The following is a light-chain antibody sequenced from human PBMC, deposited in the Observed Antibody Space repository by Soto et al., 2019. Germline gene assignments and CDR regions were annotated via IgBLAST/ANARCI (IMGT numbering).Light chain of an antibody. CDR3: SSYAGSPYYV. CDR1: SSDVGGYNY. Sequence: QSALTQPPSASGSPGQSVTISCTGTSSDVGGYNYVSWYQQHPGKAPKLMIYEVSKRPSGVPDRFSGSKSGNTASLTVSGLQDDDEDDYYCSSYAGSPYYVFGTGTKVTVL. J-gene: IGLJ1*01. V-gene: IGLV2-8*01. CDR2: EVS.